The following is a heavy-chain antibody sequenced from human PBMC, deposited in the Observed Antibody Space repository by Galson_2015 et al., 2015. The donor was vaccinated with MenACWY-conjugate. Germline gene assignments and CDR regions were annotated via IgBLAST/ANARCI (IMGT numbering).Heavy chain of an antibody. CDR3: ASGEDHDSSGYYYSAALYY. D-gene: IGHD3-22*01. CDR1: GYTFTSYG. Sequence: SVKVSCKASGYTFTSYGISWARQAPGQGLEWMGWISAYNGNTNYAQKLQGRVTMTTDTSTSTAYMELRSLRSDDTAVYYCASGEDHDSSGYYYSAALYYWGQGTLVTVSS. CDR2: ISAYNGNT. V-gene: IGHV1-18*01. J-gene: IGHJ4*02.